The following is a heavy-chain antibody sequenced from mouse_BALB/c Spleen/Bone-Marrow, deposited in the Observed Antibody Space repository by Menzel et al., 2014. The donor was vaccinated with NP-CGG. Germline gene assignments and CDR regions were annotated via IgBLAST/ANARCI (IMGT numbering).Heavy chain of an antibody. V-gene: IGHV2-6-4*01. CDR1: GFSLSRYS. Sequence: VMLVESGPGLVAPSQSLSITCTVSGFSLSRYSVHWVRQPPGKGLEWLGMIWGGGSTDYNSALKSRLSISKDNSKSQVFIKMNSLQTDDTAMYYCARTGNYPAWFAYWGQGTLVTVSA. J-gene: IGHJ3*01. CDR2: IWGGGST. CDR3: ARTGNYPAWFAY. D-gene: IGHD2-1*01.